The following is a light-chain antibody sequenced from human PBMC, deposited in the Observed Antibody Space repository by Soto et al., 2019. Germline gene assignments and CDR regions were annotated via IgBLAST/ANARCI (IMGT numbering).Light chain of an antibody. CDR2: DAS. J-gene: IGKJ4*01. CDR3: QQYGNLPLT. V-gene: IGKV1-33*01. Sequence: DIQMTQSPSSLSASVGDRVTITCQASHDIRKYLNWYQQKPGKAPRLLIYDASNMEKGVPSRFTGSGSGTEFTFTITSLQPEDIAAYYCQQYGNLPLTFGGGTKVDFK. CDR1: HDIRKY.